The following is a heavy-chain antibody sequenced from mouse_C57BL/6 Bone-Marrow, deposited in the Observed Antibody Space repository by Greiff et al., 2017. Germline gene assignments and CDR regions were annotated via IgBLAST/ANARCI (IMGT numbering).Heavy chain of an antibody. J-gene: IGHJ1*03. CDR3: ARRGTSWYFEV. CDR1: GFTFSSYG. V-gene: IGHV5-6*01. CDR2: ISSGGGSYT. D-gene: IGHD3-3*01. Sequence: EVQGVESGGDLVKPGGSLKLSCAASGFTFSSYGMSWVRQTPDKRLEWVATISSGGGSYTYYPDSVKGRFTISRDNAKNTLYLQMSSLKSEDTAMYYCARRGTSWYFEVWGTGTTVTVSS.